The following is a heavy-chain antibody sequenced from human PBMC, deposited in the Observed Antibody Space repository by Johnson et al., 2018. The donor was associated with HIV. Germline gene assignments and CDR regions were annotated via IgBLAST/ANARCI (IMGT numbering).Heavy chain of an antibody. CDR3: ARGHHYSGYPLEAFDI. V-gene: IGHV3-66*01. D-gene: IGHD5-12*01. CDR1: GFTVSSNY. Sequence: VQLVESGGNLVQPGGSLRLSCAASGFTVSSNYMTWVRQAPGKGLEWVSVIYSGGSTYYADSVKGRFIISRDNSKNTLLLQMNSLRVDDTAMYYCARGHHYSGYPLEAFDIWGQGTMVSVAS. CDR2: IYSGGST. J-gene: IGHJ3*02.